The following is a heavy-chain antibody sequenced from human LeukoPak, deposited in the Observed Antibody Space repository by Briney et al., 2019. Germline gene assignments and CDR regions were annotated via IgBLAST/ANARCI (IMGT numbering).Heavy chain of an antibody. D-gene: IGHD6-19*01. CDR1: GGTFSSYA. CDR2: IIPIFGIA. J-gene: IGHJ5*02. V-gene: IGHV1-69*04. Sequence: SVKVSCKASGGTFSSYAISWVRQAPGQGLEWMGRIIPIFGIANYAQKLQGRVTITADKSTSTAYMELSSLRSEDTAVYYCAKGREIAVAGFEDWFDPWGQGTLVTVSS. CDR3: AKGREIAVAGFEDWFDP.